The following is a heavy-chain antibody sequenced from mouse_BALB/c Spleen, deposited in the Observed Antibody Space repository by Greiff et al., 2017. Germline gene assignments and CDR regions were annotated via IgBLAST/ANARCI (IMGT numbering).Heavy chain of an antibody. Sequence: EVKLVESGGDLVKPGGSLKLSCAASGFTFSSYGMSWVRQTPDKRLEWVATISSGGSYTYYPDSVKGRFTISRDNAKNTLYLQMSSLKSEDTAMYYCARHERLRPFDYWGQGTTLTVSS. D-gene: IGHD2-4*01. CDR1: GFTFSSYG. J-gene: IGHJ2*01. CDR3: ARHERLRPFDY. V-gene: IGHV5-6*02. CDR2: ISSGGSYT.